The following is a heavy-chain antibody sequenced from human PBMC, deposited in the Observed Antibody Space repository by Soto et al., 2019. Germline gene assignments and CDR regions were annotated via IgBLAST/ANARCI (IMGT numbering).Heavy chain of an antibody. J-gene: IGHJ4*02. Sequence: SETLSLTCTVSGGRISSYYWSWIRQPPGKGLEWIGYIYYSGSTNYNPSLKSRVTISVDTSKNQFSLKLSSVTAADTAVYYCARGNWNYYYWGQGPLVTVSS. CDR2: IYYSGST. V-gene: IGHV4-59*01. D-gene: IGHD1-7*01. CDR3: ARGNWNYYY. CDR1: GGRISSYY.